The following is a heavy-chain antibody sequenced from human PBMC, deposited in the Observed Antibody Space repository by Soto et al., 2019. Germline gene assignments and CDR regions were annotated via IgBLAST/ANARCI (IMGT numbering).Heavy chain of an antibody. CDR2: IIPIFGTA. CDR3: ARDTTSGSYWDY. Sequence: ASVKVSCKASAGTFSSYAISWVRQAPGQGLEWMGGIIPIFGTANYAQKFQGRVTITADESTSTAYMELSSLRSEDTAVYYCARDTTSGSYWDYWGQGTLVTVSS. D-gene: IGHD1-26*01. V-gene: IGHV1-69*13. CDR1: AGTFSSYA. J-gene: IGHJ4*02.